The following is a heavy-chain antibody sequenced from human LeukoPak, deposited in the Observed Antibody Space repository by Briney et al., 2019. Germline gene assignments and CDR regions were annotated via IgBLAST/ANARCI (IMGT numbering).Heavy chain of an antibody. Sequence: PSETLSLTCTVSGGSISSYYWSWIRQPPGKGLEWIGYIYYSGSTNYNPSLKSRVTISVDTSKNQFSLKLSSVTAADTAVYYCARSRVAATPLDYWGQGTLVTVSS. D-gene: IGHD2-15*01. J-gene: IGHJ4*02. CDR2: IYYSGST. V-gene: IGHV4-59*08. CDR3: ARSRVAATPLDY. CDR1: GGSISSYY.